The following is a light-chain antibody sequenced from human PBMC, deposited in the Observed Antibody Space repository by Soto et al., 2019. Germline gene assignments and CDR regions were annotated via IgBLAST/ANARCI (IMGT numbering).Light chain of an antibody. J-gene: IGLJ3*02. Sequence: NFMLTQPQSVSESPGKTITISCTRSGGNIASNYVQWYQQRPGSAPTTVIYEDKRRPSAIPDRFSGSIDTSSNSASLTISGLMTEDEADYYCLSYDSFNHGVFGGGTKVTVL. CDR3: LSYDSFNHGV. CDR2: EDK. CDR1: GGNIASNY. V-gene: IGLV6-57*04.